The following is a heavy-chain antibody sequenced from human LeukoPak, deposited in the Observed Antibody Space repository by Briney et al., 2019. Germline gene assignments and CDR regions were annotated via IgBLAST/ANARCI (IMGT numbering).Heavy chain of an antibody. V-gene: IGHV1-18*01. CDR2: ISAYNGNT. CDR3: ARDPYYYDSSGSGSLDP. CDR1: GYTFTSYG. D-gene: IGHD3-22*01. J-gene: IGHJ5*02. Sequence: GASVKVSCKASGYTFTSYGISWVRQAPGQGLEWMGRISAYNGNTNYAQKLQGRVTMTTDTSTSTAYMELRSLRSDDTAVYYCARDPYYYDSSGSGSLDPWGQGTLVTVSS.